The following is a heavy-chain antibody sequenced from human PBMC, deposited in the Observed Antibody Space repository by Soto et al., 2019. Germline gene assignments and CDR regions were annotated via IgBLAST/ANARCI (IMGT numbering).Heavy chain of an antibody. CDR2: IWYDGSNK. V-gene: IGHV3-33*01. CDR3: GRGNGHNNNYMDV. CDR1: QLTFNSHG. D-gene: IGHD1-20*01. Sequence: GESLKISCAASQLTFNSHGMHWVRQAPGKGLEWLAVIWYDGSNKYYVDSVKGRFTISRDNSKNTLYLQMDSLRAEDTAVYHCGRGNGHNNNYMDVWGKGTTVTVSS. J-gene: IGHJ6*03.